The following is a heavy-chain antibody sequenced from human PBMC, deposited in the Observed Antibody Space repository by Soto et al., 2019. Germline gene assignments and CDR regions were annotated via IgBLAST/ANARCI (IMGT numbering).Heavy chain of an antibody. D-gene: IGHD3-22*01. J-gene: IGHJ4*02. CDR2: IYYSGST. CDR3: ASSHEYYYDSSGYLHFDY. Sequence: PSETLSLTCTVSGGSISSYYWSWIRQPPGKGLEWIGYIYYSGSTNYNPSLKSRVTISVDTSKNQFSLKLSSVTAADTAVYYCASSHEYYYDSSGYLHFDYWGQGTLVTVSS. V-gene: IGHV4-59*01. CDR1: GGSISSYY.